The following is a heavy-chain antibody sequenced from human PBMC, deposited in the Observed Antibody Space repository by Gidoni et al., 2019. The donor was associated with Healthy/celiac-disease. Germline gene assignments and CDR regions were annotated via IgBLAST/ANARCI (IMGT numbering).Heavy chain of an antibody. CDR3: ARASGSYGAADY. D-gene: IGHD1-26*01. J-gene: IGHJ4*02. CDR1: GFTFSSYA. Sequence: EVQLVESGGGLVQPGGSLRLSCAASGFTFSSYAMHWVRQAPGKGLEYVSAISSNGGSTYYANSVKGRFTISRDNSKNTLYLQMGSLRAEDMAVYYCARASGSYGAADYWGQGTLVTVSS. V-gene: IGHV3-64*01. CDR2: ISSNGGST.